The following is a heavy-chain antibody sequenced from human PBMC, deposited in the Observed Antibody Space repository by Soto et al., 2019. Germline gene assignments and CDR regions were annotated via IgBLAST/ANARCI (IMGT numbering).Heavy chain of an antibody. V-gene: IGHV5-51*01. CDR2: IYPGDSDT. CDR3: ARYVLGPGSSWYKGDGLLESHPLLQQRYYYYYYGMDV. Sequence: PGESLKISCKGSGYSFTSYWIGWVRQMPGKGLEWMGIIYPGDSDTRYSPSFQGQVTISADKSISTAYLQWSSLKASDTAMYYCARYVLGPGSSWYKGDGLLESHPLLQQRYYYYYYGMDVWGQGTTVTVSS. D-gene: IGHD6-13*01. CDR1: GYSFTSYW. J-gene: IGHJ6*02.